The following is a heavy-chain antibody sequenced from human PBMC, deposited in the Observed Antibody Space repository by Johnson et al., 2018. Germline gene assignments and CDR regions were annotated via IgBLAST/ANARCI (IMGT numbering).Heavy chain of an antibody. Sequence: ASGFTFSNAWMSWVRQAPGKGLEWVGRIKSKTDGGTTDYAAPVKGRFTISRDNSKNSLYLQMNSLRAEDTAVYYCARDTFDDYGDPDAFDIWGQGTMVTVSS. J-gene: IGHJ3*02. D-gene: IGHD4-17*01. V-gene: IGHV3-15*01. CDR3: ARDTFDDYGDPDAFDI. CDR2: IKSKTDGGTT. CDR1: GFTFSNAW.